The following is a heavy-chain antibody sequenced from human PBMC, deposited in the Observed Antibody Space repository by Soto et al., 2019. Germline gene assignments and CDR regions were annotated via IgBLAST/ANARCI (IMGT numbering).Heavy chain of an antibody. V-gene: IGHV3-23*01. CDR3: STYSGYGGNPRNALDV. J-gene: IGHJ3*01. CDR1: GFTPSAYP. Sequence: PEGSLRLSCAPSGFTPSAYPISWFRQASRKGLEWVSSISSSGDDRYYGDSVRGWFTIASDNFKDAVYFQMKGFRGEDTARYYCSTYSGYGGNPRNALDVWGQATMVTVSS. D-gene: IGHD4-17*01. CDR2: ISSSGDDR.